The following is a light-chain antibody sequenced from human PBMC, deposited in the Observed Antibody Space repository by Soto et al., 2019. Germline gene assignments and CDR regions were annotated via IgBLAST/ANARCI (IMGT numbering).Light chain of an antibody. CDR2: DAS. CDR3: QQYNSYST. V-gene: IGKV1-5*01. CDR1: QSISSW. Sequence: DIQMTPSPSTPCAAVVDRFTITFRASQSISSWLAWYQQKPGKAPKLLIYDASSLESGVPSRFSGSGSGTEFTLTISSLQPDDFATYYCQQYNSYSTFGQGTKVDNQ. J-gene: IGKJ1*01.